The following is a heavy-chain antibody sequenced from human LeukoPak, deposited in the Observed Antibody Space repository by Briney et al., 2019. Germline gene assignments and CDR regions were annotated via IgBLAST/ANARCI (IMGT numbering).Heavy chain of an antibody. D-gene: IGHD1-26*01. CDR1: GFPFSISA. J-gene: IGHJ5*02. CDR2: ITGSSSHI. Sequence: EGSLRLSCVAASGFPFSISAINWVRQAPGKGLEWVSGITGSSSHIYYADSVRGRFTISRDNAQNSVFLQMNSLGAEDTAVYYCVRDYGGGSFDPWGQGTLVTVSS. CDR3: VRDYGGGSFDP. V-gene: IGHV3-21*01.